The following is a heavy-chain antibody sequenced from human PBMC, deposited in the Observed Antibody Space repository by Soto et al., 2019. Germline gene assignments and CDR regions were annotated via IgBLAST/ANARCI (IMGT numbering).Heavy chain of an antibody. Sequence: QAQLVQSGAEVKKPGSSVRLSCSTSGGSFSSYNLNWVRQAPGQGLEWLGRIIPVLTITDYAQKFRGRLTITAVKSSNTAYMELTSLRSDDTAVYYCARRRYCGADCYKNYFFGMDVWGQGTTVTVSS. J-gene: IGHJ6*02. CDR2: IIPVLTIT. CDR1: GGSFSSYN. V-gene: IGHV1-69*02. D-gene: IGHD2-21*02. CDR3: ARRRYCGADCYKNYFFGMDV.